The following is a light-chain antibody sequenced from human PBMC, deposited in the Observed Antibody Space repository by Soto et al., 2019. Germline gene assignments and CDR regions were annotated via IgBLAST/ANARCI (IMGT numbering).Light chain of an antibody. Sequence: DIQMTQSPSTLTASVGDRVTITCRASENIDSWLAWYQQKPGKAPKLLIYNASILEPGVSSRFSGSRSGTEFTLTVSSLQPDDFATYYCQQYRTYSRTFGGGTKVEIK. CDR1: ENIDSW. CDR2: NAS. J-gene: IGKJ4*01. CDR3: QQYRTYSRT. V-gene: IGKV1-5*03.